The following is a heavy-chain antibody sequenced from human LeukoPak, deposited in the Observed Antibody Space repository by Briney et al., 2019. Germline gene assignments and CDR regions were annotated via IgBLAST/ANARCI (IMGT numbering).Heavy chain of an antibody. J-gene: IGHJ4*02. CDR3: VKDRGXYYXSGSYYVVFDY. Sequence: GGSLRLSCSASGFXFSRYAMHWVRXXPGXXLEYVSVISSNGVSTYYADSVKGRFTISRDNSKNTLYLQMSSLRVEDTALYYCVKDRGXYYXSGSYYVVFDYWGRGTLVTVSS. D-gene: IGHD3-10*01. V-gene: IGHV3-64D*09. CDR2: ISSNGVST. CDR1: GFXFSRYA.